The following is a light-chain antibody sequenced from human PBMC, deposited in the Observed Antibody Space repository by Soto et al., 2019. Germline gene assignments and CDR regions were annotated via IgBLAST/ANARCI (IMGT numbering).Light chain of an antibody. CDR2: AAS. Sequence: DIQMTQSPSSLSASVGDRVTTTCRASQSISNFLNWYQQKPGKAPKLLIYAASSLQSGVPARFSGSESGTDFTLTISSLQPEDFATYYCQQSYSTPLTFGGGTKVEIK. CDR1: QSISNF. CDR3: QQSYSTPLT. V-gene: IGKV1-39*01. J-gene: IGKJ4*01.